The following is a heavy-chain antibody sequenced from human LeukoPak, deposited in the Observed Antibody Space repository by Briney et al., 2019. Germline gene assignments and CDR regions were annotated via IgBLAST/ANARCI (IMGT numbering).Heavy chain of an antibody. V-gene: IGHV3-30-3*01. D-gene: IGHD2-8*01. CDR1: GFTFSSYA. J-gene: IGHJ6*02. CDR2: ISYDGSNK. CDR3: AGDMYETYGMDV. Sequence: PGGSLRLSCAASGFTFSSYAMHWVRQAPGKGLEWVAVISYDGSNKYYADSVKGRFTISRDNSKNTLYLQMNSLRAEDTAVYYCAGDMYETYGMDVWGRGTTVTVSS.